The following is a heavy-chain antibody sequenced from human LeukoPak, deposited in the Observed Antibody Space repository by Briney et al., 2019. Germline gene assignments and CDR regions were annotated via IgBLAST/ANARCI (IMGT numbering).Heavy chain of an antibody. V-gene: IGHV1-69*13. Sequence: SVKVSCKASGGTFSSYAISWVRQAPGQGLEWMGGIIPIFGTANYAQKFQGRVTITADESTSTAYMELSSLRSEDTAVYYCAREEGYCSSTSCYSPLDYWGQGTLVTVSS. CDR2: IIPIFGTA. CDR1: GGTFSSYA. J-gene: IGHJ4*02. CDR3: AREEGYCSSTSCYSPLDY. D-gene: IGHD2-2*01.